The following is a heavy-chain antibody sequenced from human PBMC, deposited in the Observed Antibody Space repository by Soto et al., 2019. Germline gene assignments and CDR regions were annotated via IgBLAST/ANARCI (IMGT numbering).Heavy chain of an antibody. CDR1: GGSISSYY. J-gene: IGHJ6*02. Sequence: PSETLSLTCTVSGGSISSYYWSWIRQPPGKGLEWIGYIYYSGSTNYNPSLKSRVTISVDTSKNQFSLKLSSVTAADTAVYYCARGARGLDDFWSGSPSAYGMDVWGQGTTVTVSS. CDR3: ARGARGLDDFWSGSPSAYGMDV. V-gene: IGHV4-59*01. CDR2: IYYSGST. D-gene: IGHD3-3*01.